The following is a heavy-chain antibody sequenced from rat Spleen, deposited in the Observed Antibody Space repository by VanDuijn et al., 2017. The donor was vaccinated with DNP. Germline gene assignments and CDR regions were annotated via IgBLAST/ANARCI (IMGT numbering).Heavy chain of an antibody. D-gene: IGHD1-3*01. J-gene: IGHJ2*01. V-gene: IGHV2-34*01. CDR3: TRRTVAAGYFDY. Sequence: QVQLKESGPGPVQPSETLSLTCTVSGFSLTSYGVNWVRQPPGKGLEWMGRMKYNGDTSYNSALKSRLSISRDTSKNQVFLKMNSLQTEDTAIYFCTRRTVAAGYFDYWGQGVMVTVSS. CDR1: GFSLTSYG. CDR2: MKYNGDT.